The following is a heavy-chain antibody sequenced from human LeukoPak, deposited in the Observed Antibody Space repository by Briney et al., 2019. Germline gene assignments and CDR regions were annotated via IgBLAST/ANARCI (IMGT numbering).Heavy chain of an antibody. CDR1: GFTFSSYA. CDR2: ISYDGSNK. Sequence: GGSLRLSCAASGFTFSSYAMHWVRQAPGKGLEWVAVISYDGSNKYYADSVKGRFTISRDNSKNTLYLQMNSLRAEDTAVYYCAKALKDIVVVPAAIVRGAYYYYMDVWGKGTTVTVSS. D-gene: IGHD2-2*02. V-gene: IGHV3-30-3*01. J-gene: IGHJ6*03. CDR3: AKALKDIVVVPAAIVRGAYYYYMDV.